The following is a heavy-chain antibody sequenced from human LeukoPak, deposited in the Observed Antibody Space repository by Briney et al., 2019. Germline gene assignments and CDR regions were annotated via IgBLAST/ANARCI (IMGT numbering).Heavy chain of an antibody. D-gene: IGHD5-18*01. J-gene: IGHJ6*02. CDR2: ISGSGGST. Sequence: GGSLRLSCAASGFTFSSYAMSWVRQAPGKGREWVSAISGSGGSTYYADSVKGRFTISRDNSKNTLYLQMNSLRAEDTAVYYCAKDHGGYSYPDYYYGMDVWGQGTTVTVSS. CDR3: AKDHGGYSYPDYYYGMDV. V-gene: IGHV3-23*01. CDR1: GFTFSSYA.